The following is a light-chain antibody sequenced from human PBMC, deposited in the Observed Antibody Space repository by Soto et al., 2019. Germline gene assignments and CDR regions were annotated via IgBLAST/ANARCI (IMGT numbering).Light chain of an antibody. CDR2: GNN. V-gene: IGLV1-40*01. CDR1: SSNIGAGYD. Sequence: QSVLTQPPSVSGAPGRRVTISCTGASSNIGAGYDVHWYQQLPGTAPKLLIFGNNNRPSGVPDRFSDSKSGTSASLAITGLQTEDEADYYCQSYDNTLRGVVFGGGTKLTVL. J-gene: IGLJ2*01. CDR3: QSYDNTLRGVV.